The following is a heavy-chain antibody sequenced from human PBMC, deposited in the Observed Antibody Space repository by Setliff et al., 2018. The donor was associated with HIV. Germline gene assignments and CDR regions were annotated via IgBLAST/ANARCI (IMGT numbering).Heavy chain of an antibody. CDR2: IYNSGAT. J-gene: IGHJ2*01. Sequence: SETLSLTCTVSGGFISNFHWSWIRQTPGKGLEWIGHIYNSGATNYNPSLKSRVTISLATSKNQFSLNLRSVTATDTAVYYCARNGPTKIPYDFWGRGTLVTVSS. CDR3: ARNGPTKIPYDF. V-gene: IGHV4-59*12. CDR1: GGFISNFH. D-gene: IGHD2-8*01.